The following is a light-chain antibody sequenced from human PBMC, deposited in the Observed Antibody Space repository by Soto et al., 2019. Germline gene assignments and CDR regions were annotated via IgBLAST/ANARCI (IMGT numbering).Light chain of an antibody. Sequence: EILMTQFPAVVSLSLGERATLSCRAGQGVTTNFAWYQQKSGQSPRLLIYDVSARATGVPARFSGGESETDCTLTISGLKSEDSSVYFCQQYNNWTFSFGQGTRLEIK. V-gene: IGKV3-15*01. CDR2: DVS. J-gene: IGKJ5*01. CDR3: QQYNNWTFS. CDR1: QGVTTN.